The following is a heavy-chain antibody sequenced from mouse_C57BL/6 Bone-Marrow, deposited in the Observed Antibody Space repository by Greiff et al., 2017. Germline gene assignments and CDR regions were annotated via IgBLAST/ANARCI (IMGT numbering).Heavy chain of an antibody. J-gene: IGHJ2*01. D-gene: IGHD1-1*01. CDR2: ISDGGSYT. CDR1: GFTFSSYA. CDR3: ARDGSSSDY. V-gene: IGHV5-4*01. Sequence: EVKLMESGGGLVKPGGSLKLSCAASGFTFSSYAMSWVRQTPEQRLEWVATISDGGSYTYYPDNVKGRFTISRDNAKNNLYLQMSHLKSEDTAMYYCARDGSSSDYWGQGTTLTVSS.